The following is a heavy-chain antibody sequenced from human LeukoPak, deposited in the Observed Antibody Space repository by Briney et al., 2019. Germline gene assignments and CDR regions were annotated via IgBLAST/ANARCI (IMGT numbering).Heavy chain of an antibody. D-gene: IGHD6-19*01. V-gene: IGHV1-2*02. Sequence: ASVKVSCKASGYTFTGYYMHWVRQAPGQGLEWMGWINPNSGGTNYAQKFQGRVTMTEDTSTDTAYMELSSLRSEDTAVYYCATAGYSGWTENGSDPWGQGTLVTVSS. CDR2: INPNSGGT. CDR1: GYTFTGYY. CDR3: ATAGYSGWTENGSDP. J-gene: IGHJ5*02.